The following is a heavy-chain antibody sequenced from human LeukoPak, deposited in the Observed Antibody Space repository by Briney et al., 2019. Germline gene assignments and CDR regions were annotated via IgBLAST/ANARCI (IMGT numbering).Heavy chain of an antibody. CDR1: VGTFTTYV. V-gene: IGHV1-69*13. D-gene: IGHD5-24*01. CDR3: ATVIDGYKDY. CDR2: IIPIFGTA. J-gene: IGHJ4*02. Sequence: SVKVSCKASVGTFTTYVISWVRQAPGQGLEWMGGIIPIFGTANYAQKFQGRVTNTADESTTTAYMELSSLRAEDTVVYYCATVIDGYKDYWGQGTLVTVSS.